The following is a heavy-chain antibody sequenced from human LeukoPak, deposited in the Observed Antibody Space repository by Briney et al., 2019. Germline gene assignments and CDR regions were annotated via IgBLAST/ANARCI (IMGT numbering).Heavy chain of an antibody. CDR3: ARVGYNGWNFEN. V-gene: IGHV3-7*01. CDR1: GFTFSSYW. J-gene: IGHJ4*02. CDR2: ISQDVSHK. D-gene: IGHD5-12*01. Sequence: GGSLRLSCAASGFTFSSYWMSWVRQGPGKGLQTVAYISQDVSHKYYVDSVKGRFTISRDNAKNSLHLEMNSLRAEDTALYYCARVGYNGWNFENWGQGTLVTVSS.